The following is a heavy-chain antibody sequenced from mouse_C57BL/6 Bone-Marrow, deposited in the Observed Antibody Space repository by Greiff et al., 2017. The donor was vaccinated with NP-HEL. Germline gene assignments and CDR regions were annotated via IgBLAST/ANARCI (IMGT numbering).Heavy chain of an antibody. Sequence: QVQLQQPGAELVKPGASVKLSCKASGYTFTSYWMHWVKQRPGQGLEWIGDIYPGSGSTNYNEKFKSKATLTVDTSSSTAYMQLSSLTSEDSAVYYCARSPYYSNYWYFDVWGTGTTVTVSS. CDR1: GYTFTSYW. J-gene: IGHJ1*03. CDR3: ARSPYYSNYWYFDV. V-gene: IGHV1-55*01. D-gene: IGHD2-5*01. CDR2: IYPGSGST.